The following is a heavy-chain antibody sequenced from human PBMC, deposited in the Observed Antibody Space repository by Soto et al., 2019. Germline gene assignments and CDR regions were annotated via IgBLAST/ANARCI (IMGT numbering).Heavy chain of an antibody. CDR2: ISTYTGNT. Sequence: QVHLVQSGAEVKKPGASVKVSCKASGYTFTIYDINWVRQAPGQGLEWMGWISTYTGNTNYAQKLQGRVTMTTDTPTSTAYMELRSLRSDDTAVYYCARGYYYGSGRPTPGGMDVWGQGTTVTVSS. CDR1: GYTFTIYD. V-gene: IGHV1-18*01. J-gene: IGHJ6*02. D-gene: IGHD3-10*01. CDR3: ARGYYYGSGRPTPGGMDV.